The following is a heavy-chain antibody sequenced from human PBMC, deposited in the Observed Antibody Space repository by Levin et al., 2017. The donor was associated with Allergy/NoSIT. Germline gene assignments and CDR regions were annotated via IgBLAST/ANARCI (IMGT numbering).Heavy chain of an antibody. D-gene: IGHD1-14*01. CDR2: ISTGGDVT. J-gene: IGHJ4*02. CDR1: GFTFSSYA. V-gene: IGHV3-23*01. Sequence: PGGSLRLSCAASGFTFSSYAMSWVRQAPGKGLEWVSIISTGGDVTYYADAVKGRFTVSRDNSKSTLYLQMNSLTAEDTAVYYCAKGRGGATAPGTRFYDYWGQETLVTVSS. CDR3: AKGRGGATAPGTRFYDY.